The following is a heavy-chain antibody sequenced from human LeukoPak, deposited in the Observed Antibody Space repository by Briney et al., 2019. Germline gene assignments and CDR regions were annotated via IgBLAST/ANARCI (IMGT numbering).Heavy chain of an antibody. V-gene: IGHV3-21*01. D-gene: IGHD3-22*01. CDR2: ISSSSSYI. CDR1: GFTFSSYS. Sequence: PGGSLRLSCAASGFTFSSYSMNWVRQAPGKGLEWVSSISSSSSYIYYADSVKGRFTISGEYAKHLLYLQIYSLRAEDTAVYYCARDGIRLLGGRPAFDYWGQGTLVTVSS. CDR3: ARDGIRLLGGRPAFDY. J-gene: IGHJ4*02.